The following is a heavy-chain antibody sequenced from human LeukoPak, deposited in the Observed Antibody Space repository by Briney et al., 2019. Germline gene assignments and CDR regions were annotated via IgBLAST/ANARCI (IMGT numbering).Heavy chain of an antibody. CDR2: ITAGGDNT. D-gene: IGHD5-18*01. V-gene: IGHV3-23*01. CDR3: AKGNGYTYGRYYFDY. CDR1: GFTFSSYA. Sequence: PGGSLRLSCAASGFTFSSYAMGWVRQAPGKGLEWVSAITAGGDNTYYADSVKGRFTISRDNSKNTLYLQMNSLRAEDTAVYYCAKGNGYTYGRYYFDYWGQGTLVTVSS. J-gene: IGHJ4*02.